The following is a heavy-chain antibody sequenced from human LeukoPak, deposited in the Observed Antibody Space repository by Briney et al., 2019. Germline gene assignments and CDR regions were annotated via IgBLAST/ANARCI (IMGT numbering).Heavy chain of an antibody. CDR3: ARSKYNWNDGDYYYYGMDV. CDR1: GGSISSYY. D-gene: IGHD1-1*01. CDR2: IYYSGST. Sequence: PSETLSLTCTVSGGSISSYYWSWIRQPPGKGLEWIGYIYYSGSTNYNPFLKSRVTISVDTSKNQFSLKLSSVTAADTAVYYCARSKYNWNDGDYYYYGMDVWGQGTTVTVSS. J-gene: IGHJ6*02. V-gene: IGHV4-59*01.